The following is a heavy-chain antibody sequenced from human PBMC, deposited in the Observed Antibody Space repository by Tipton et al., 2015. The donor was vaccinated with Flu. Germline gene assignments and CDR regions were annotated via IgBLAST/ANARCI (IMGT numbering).Heavy chain of an antibody. CDR1: EFIFSTSW. J-gene: IGHJ6*03. D-gene: IGHD2-8*01. CDR2: INGDGSRT. V-gene: IGHV3-74*01. Sequence: SLRLSCAASEFIFSTSWMHWVRQAPGKGLEWVSRINGDGSRTTYADSVKGRFSMSRDNAKDTLYLQMNSLRADDTAVYYCARDGPEWNYFSYMDVWGKGTTVTVSS. CDR3: ARDGPEWNYFSYMDV.